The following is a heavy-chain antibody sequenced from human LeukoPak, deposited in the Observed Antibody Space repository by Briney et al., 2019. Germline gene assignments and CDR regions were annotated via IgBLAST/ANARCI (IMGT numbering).Heavy chain of an antibody. D-gene: IGHD3-3*02. Sequence: GGSLRLSCAASGFTFSSYWMHWVRQAPGKGLVWVSRINSDGSSTSYADSVKGRFTISRDNAKNTLYLQMNSLRAEDMAVYYCARAANSPISGAFDIWGQGTMVTVSS. CDR1: GFTFSSYW. CDR2: INSDGSST. V-gene: IGHV3-74*01. J-gene: IGHJ3*02. CDR3: ARAANSPISGAFDI.